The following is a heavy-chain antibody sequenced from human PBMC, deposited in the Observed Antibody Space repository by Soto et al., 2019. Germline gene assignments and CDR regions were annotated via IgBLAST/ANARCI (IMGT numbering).Heavy chain of an antibody. CDR2: IIWNSGSL. Sequence: EVQLVESGGGLVQPGRSLRLSCAASGFTFDDYAMHWVRQVPGKGLEWVSGIIWNSGSLGYADAVKGRFTISRDNAKNALYRDMYSLRAEDTALYYCAKDRIPQPWLDGLGVWGQGTTVTVSS. V-gene: IGHV3-9*01. D-gene: IGHD2-2*01. J-gene: IGHJ6*02. CDR1: GFTFDDYA. CDR3: AKDRIPQPWLDGLGV.